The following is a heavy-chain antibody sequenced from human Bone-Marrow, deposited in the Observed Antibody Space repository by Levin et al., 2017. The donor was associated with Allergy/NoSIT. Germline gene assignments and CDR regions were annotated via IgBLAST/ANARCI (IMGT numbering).Heavy chain of an antibody. J-gene: IGHJ4*02. CDR1: GFTFSSYG. CDR2: ISYDGSNK. Sequence: GESLKISCAASGFTFSSYGMHWVRQAPGKGLEWVAVISYDGSNKYYADSVKGRFTISRDNSKNTLYLQMNSLRAEDTAVYYCAKWTRSGGSWNDYWGQGTLVTVSS. CDR3: AKWTRSGGSWNDY. D-gene: IGHD2-15*01. V-gene: IGHV3-30*18.